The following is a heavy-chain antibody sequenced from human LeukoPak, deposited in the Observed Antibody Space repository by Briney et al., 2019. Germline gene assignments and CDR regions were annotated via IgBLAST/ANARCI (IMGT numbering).Heavy chain of an antibody. Sequence: GGSLRLSCAASGFTFSSYSMNWVRQAPGKGLEWVSAISGSGGSTYYADSVKGRFTISRDNSKNTLYLQMNSLKAEDTAVYYCAKYDSSGFHAPFDYWGQGTLVTVSS. CDR2: ISGSGGST. CDR3: AKYDSSGFHAPFDY. D-gene: IGHD3-22*01. V-gene: IGHV3-23*01. J-gene: IGHJ4*02. CDR1: GFTFSSYS.